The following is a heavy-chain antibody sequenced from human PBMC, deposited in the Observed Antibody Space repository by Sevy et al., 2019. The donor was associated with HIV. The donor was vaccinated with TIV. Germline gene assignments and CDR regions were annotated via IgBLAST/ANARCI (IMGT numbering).Heavy chain of an antibody. D-gene: IGHD2-2*02. V-gene: IGHV3-30*04. CDR2: ISYDGSNK. CDR3: ERDGCSSTSCYTRWDYYYYGMDV. CDR1: GFTFSSYA. J-gene: IGHJ6*02. Sequence: GGSLRLSCAASGFTFSSYAMHWVRQAPGKGLEWVAVISYDGSNKYYADSVKGRFTISRDNSKNTLYLQMNSLRAEDTAVYYCERDGCSSTSCYTRWDYYYYGMDVWGQGTTVTVSS.